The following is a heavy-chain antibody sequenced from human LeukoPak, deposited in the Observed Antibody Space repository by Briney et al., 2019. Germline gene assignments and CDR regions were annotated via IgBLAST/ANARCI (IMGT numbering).Heavy chain of an antibody. D-gene: IGHD6-13*01. CDR1: GYTFTSYY. Sequence: ASVKVSCKASGYTFTSYYMHWVRQAPGQGLEWVGIINPTGGSTSYAQKFQGRVTITRDTSTSTVYMELSSLTSEDTAVYYCARAILLSGYSSSWYDLWGQGTLVTVSS. J-gene: IGHJ5*02. V-gene: IGHV1-46*01. CDR2: INPTGGST. CDR3: ARAILLSGYSSSWYDL.